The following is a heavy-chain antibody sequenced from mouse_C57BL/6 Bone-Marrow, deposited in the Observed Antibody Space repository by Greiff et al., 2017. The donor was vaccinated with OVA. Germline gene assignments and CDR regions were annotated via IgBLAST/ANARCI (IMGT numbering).Heavy chain of an antibody. J-gene: IGHJ1*03. V-gene: IGHV1-55*01. CDR3: ARSGVGTVVARYWYFDV. D-gene: IGHD1-1*01. Sequence: VQLQQPGAELVKPGASVKMSCKASGYTFTSYWITWVKQRPGQGLEWIGDIYPGSGSTNYNEKFKSKATLTVDTSSSTAYLQLSSLTSEDSAVYYGARSGVGTVVARYWYFDVWGTGTTVTVSS. CDR1: GYTFTSYW. CDR2: IYPGSGST.